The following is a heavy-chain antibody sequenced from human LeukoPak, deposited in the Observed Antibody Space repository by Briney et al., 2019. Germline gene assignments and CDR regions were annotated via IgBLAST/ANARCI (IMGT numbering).Heavy chain of an antibody. CDR3: ARHGESDFWSGYFLYYFDY. CDR2: IYHSGST. CDR1: GGSISSGSYY. D-gene: IGHD3-3*01. J-gene: IGHJ4*02. V-gene: IGHV4-39*01. Sequence: ASETLSLTCTVSGGSISSGSYYWSWIRQPPGKGLEWIGGIYHSGSTYYNPSLKSRVTISVDTSKNQFSLKLSSVTAADTAVYYCARHGESDFWSGYFLYYFDYWGQGTLVTVSS.